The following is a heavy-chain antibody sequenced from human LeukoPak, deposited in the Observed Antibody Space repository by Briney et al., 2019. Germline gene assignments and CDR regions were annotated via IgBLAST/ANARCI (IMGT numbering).Heavy chain of an antibody. D-gene: IGHD1-1*01. CDR2: IDPSDSYT. CDR1: GYSFTSYW. V-gene: IGHV5-10-1*01. J-gene: IGHJ4*02. CDR3: AMRYNWNDLDY. Sequence: GESLKISCKGSGYSFTSYWISWVRQMPGKGLEWMGRIDPSDSYTNYSPSFQGHVTISADKSISTAYLQWSSLKASDTAMYYSAMRYNWNDLDYWGQGTLVTVSS.